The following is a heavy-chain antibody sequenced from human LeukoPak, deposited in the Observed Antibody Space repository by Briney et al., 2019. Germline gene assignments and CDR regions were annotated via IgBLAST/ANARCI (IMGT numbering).Heavy chain of an antibody. J-gene: IGHJ4*02. CDR3: ARDRCGGDCPLDY. V-gene: IGHV4-39*07. CDR1: GGSISNSGYY. D-gene: IGHD2-21*02. Sequence: SETLSLTCTVSGGSISNSGYYWGWIRQPPGKGLEWIGSIYYSGHTYYNSSLRSRVTISVDTSKNQLSLKLSSVTAADTAVYYCARDRCGGDCPLDYWGQGTLVTVSS. CDR2: IYYSGHT.